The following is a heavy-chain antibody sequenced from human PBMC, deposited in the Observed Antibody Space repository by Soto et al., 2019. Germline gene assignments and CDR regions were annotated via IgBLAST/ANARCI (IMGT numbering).Heavy chain of an antibody. CDR2: INPNSGGT. CDR3: ARGPQYSSSWYNWFDP. D-gene: IGHD6-13*01. J-gene: IGHJ5*02. V-gene: IGHV1-2*02. Sequence: GPSVKVSCKASGYTFTGYYMHWVRQAPGQGLEWMGWINPNSGGTNYAQKFQGRVTMTRDTSISTAYMELSRLRSDDTAVYYCARGPQYSSSWYNWFDPWVQATLVTVSS. CDR1: GYTFTGYY.